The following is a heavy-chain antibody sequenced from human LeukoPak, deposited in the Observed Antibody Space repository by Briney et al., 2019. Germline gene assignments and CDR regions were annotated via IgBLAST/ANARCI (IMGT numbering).Heavy chain of an antibody. CDR3: ARGAGFPYGSLDHRYWFDP. Sequence: SVKVSCKASGGTFSSYAISWVRQAPGQGLEWMGGIIPIFGTANYAQKFQGRVTITADESTSTAYMELSSLRSEDTAVCYCARGAGFPYGSLDHRYWFDPWGQGTLVTVSS. V-gene: IGHV1-69*13. CDR1: GGTFSSYA. J-gene: IGHJ5*02. CDR2: IIPIFGTA. D-gene: IGHD3-16*02.